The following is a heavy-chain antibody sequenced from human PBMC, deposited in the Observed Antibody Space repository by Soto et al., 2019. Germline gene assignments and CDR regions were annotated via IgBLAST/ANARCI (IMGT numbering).Heavy chain of an antibody. Sequence: ASETLSLTCAVSGGSISSGGYSWSWIRRPPGKGLEWIGYIYHSGSTYYNPSLKSRVTISVDRSKNQFSLKLSSVTAADTAVYYGARWWMYPPGFAPWGQGTLVPVSS. J-gene: IGHJ5*02. D-gene: IGHD2-8*01. CDR2: IYHSGST. CDR1: GGSISSGGYS. CDR3: ARWWMYPPGFAP. V-gene: IGHV4-30-2*01.